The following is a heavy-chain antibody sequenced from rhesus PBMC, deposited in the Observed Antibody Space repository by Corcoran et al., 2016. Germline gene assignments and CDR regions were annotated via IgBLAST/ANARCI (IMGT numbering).Heavy chain of an antibody. V-gene: IGHV4-165*02. CDR1: GRPISAYY. CDR3: GRMDTVGRNS. Sequence: QVQLQESGPGLVKSSETLSLICAVSGRPISAYYWHWIPQPPGKGLEWIWFIGGGSGSTYSNPSLKSRVTISTDTSKNHFSLRLSSVTVADTAMYYCGRMDTVGRNSWGQGVLVTVSS. J-gene: IGHJ4*01. D-gene: IGHD5-30*01. CDR2: IGGGSGST.